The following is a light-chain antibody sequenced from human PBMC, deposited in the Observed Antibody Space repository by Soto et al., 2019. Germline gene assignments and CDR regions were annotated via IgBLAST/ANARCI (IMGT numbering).Light chain of an antibody. V-gene: IGKV3-15*01. J-gene: IGKJ1*01. CDR1: QSVSSNY. CDR3: QQYNNWPWT. Sequence: EIVLTQSPGILSLSPGDGATLSCRASQSVSSNYLAWYQQNPGQAPRLLIYGASTRATGFPARFSGSGSGTDFTLTISSLQSEDFAVYYCQQYNNWPWTFGQGTKVDIK. CDR2: GAS.